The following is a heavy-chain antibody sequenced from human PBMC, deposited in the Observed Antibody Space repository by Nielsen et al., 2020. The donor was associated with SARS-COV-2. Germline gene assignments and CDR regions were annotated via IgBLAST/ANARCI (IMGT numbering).Heavy chain of an antibody. V-gene: IGHV4-34*01. CDR2: INHSGST. D-gene: IGHD6-19*01. CDR3: ARDSSGWYGRLYYYYYGMDV. J-gene: IGHJ6*02. Sequence: PGKGLEWIGEINHSGSTNYNPSLKGRVTISVDTSKNQFSLKLSSVTAADTAVYYCARDSSGWYGRLYYYYYGMDVWGQGTTVTVSS.